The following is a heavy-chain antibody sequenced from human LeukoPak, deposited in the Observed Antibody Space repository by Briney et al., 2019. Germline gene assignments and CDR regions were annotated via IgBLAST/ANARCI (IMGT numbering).Heavy chain of an antibody. D-gene: IGHD2-15*01. J-gene: IGHJ4*02. CDR3: ARDGVRLPLDY. CDR2: IYYSGST. Sequence: SQTLSLTCTVSGGSISSGDYYWRWIRQPPGKGLEWIGYIYYSGSTYYNPSLKSRVAISVDTSKNQFSLKLSSVTAADTAVYYCARDGVRLPLDYWGQGTPVTVSS. CDR1: GGSISSGDYY. V-gene: IGHV4-30-4*01.